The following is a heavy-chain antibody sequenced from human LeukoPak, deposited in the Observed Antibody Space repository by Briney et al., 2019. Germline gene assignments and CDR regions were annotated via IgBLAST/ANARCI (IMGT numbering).Heavy chain of an antibody. CDR2: IYYSGST. V-gene: IGHV4-59*01. CDR3: ARVRGALRVPDY. D-gene: IGHD1-26*01. Sequence: EPSETLSLTCTASGGSISSYYWSWIRQPPGKGLEWIGYIYYSGSTNYNPSLKSRVTISVDTSKNQFSLKLSSVTAADTAVYYCARVRGALRVPDYWGQGTLVTVSS. J-gene: IGHJ4*02. CDR1: GGSISSYY.